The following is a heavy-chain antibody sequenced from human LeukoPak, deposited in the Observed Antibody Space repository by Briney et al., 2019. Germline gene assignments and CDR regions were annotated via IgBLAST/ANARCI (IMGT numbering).Heavy chain of an antibody. CDR2: IYYSGST. V-gene: IGHV4-39*02. J-gene: IGHJ4*02. CDR3: ARAQSGSYRSFDY. Sequence: SETLSLTCTVSGGSISSSSYYWGWIRQPPGNWLEWIGSIYYSGSTYYKPSLKSRVTISVDTSKNHFSLKLSSVTAADTAVYYCARAQSGSYRSFDYWGQGTLVTVSS. CDR1: GGSISSSSYY. D-gene: IGHD1-26*01.